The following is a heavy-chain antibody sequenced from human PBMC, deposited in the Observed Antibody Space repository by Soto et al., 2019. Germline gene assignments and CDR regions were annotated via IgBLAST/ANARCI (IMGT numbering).Heavy chain of an antibody. J-gene: IGHJ4*02. Sequence: QVQLQESGPGLVKPSQTLSLTCTVSGGSISSGDYYWSWIRQPPGKGLEWIGYILYSGTTNYNPSLESRLTISVHTSKKQFSLKLTSVTAADTAVYYCARTGALDYWGRGTLVTVSS. D-gene: IGHD2-8*02. CDR1: GGSISSGDYY. CDR3: ARTGALDY. V-gene: IGHV4-30-4*01. CDR2: ILYSGTT.